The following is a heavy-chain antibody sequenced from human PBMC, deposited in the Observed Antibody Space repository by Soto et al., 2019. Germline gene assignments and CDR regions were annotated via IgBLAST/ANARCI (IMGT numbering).Heavy chain of an antibody. CDR3: AWGYSSSWYDLDY. CDR2: IWYDGSNK. D-gene: IGHD6-13*01. Sequence: GGPLRLSCAASGFTFSSYGMHWVRQAPGKGLEWVAVIWYDGSNKYYADTVKGRFTISRDNSKNTLYLQMNSLRAEDTAVYYCAWGYSSSWYDLDYWGQGTLVTVSS. V-gene: IGHV3-33*01. CDR1: GFTFSSYG. J-gene: IGHJ4*02.